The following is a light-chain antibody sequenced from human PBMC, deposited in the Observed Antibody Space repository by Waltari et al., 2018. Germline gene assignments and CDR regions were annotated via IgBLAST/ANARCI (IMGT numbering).Light chain of an antibody. CDR2: EVN. Sequence: QSALPQPSSVSVSPGQSITISCTGTNTAVGDYNYASWYHQLPGEGPTLLIYEVNNPPSGVSDRFSGSKSGTTASLSISDLQAEDEGDYYCSSYRAGSTLVFGGGTKVTVL. CDR1: NTAVGDYNY. J-gene: IGLJ3*02. CDR3: SSYRAGSTLV. V-gene: IGLV2-14*01.